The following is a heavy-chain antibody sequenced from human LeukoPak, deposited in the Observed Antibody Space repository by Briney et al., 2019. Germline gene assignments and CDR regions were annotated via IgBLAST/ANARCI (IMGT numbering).Heavy chain of an antibody. J-gene: IGHJ3*02. CDR2: IYYSGRT. CDR1: GGSISSSSYY. Sequence: SETLSLTCTVSGGSISSSSYYWGWIRQPPGKVLEWIGSIYYSGRTYYNPSLKSRVIISVDTSKNQFSLKLNSLTAADTAVYYCARGRGYCSSTSCYQFAFDIWGQGTMVTVSS. D-gene: IGHD2-2*01. V-gene: IGHV4-39*07. CDR3: ARGRGYCSSTSCYQFAFDI.